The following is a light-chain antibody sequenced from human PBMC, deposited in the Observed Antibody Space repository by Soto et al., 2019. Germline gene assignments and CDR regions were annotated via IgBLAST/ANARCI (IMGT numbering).Light chain of an antibody. CDR1: QGIRND. CDR3: QQYNSYSWT. V-gene: IGKV1-17*01. CDR2: DAS. J-gene: IGKJ1*01. Sequence: DIQMTQSPSSLSASVGDRVTITCRASQGIRNDLGWYQQKQGKXXKXXIYDASSLESGVPSRFSGSGSGTEFTITISSLQPDDFETYDCQQYNSYSWTFGQGTKVDIK.